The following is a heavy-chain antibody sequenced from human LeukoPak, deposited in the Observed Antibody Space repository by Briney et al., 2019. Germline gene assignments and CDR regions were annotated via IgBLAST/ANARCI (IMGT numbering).Heavy chain of an antibody. D-gene: IGHD3-9*01. J-gene: IGHJ5*02. CDR3: ARAELRYFDWGFDP. V-gene: IGHV3-21*01. Sequence: GGSLRLSCAASGFTFSSYSMNWVRQAPGKGLEWVSSISSSSSYIYYADSVKGRFTISRDNAKNSPYLQMNSLRAEDTAVYYCARAELRYFDWGFDPWGQGTLVTVSS. CDR2: ISSSSSYI. CDR1: GFTFSSYS.